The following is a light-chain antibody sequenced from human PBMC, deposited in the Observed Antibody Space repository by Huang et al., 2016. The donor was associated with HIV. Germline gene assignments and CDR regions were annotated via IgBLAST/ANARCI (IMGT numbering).Light chain of an antibody. CDR3: QQRGDWPLT. CDR1: QTIGTS. V-gene: IGKV3-11*01. CDR2: AAS. J-gene: IGKJ4*01. Sequence: IVLTQSPATLSLAPGERATLSCRASQTIGTSLAWFQQKPGQAPRLLIYAASNRATGIPARFGGRGSGTDFTLTISSLEPEDCAVYYCQQRGDWPLTFGGGTRVEIK.